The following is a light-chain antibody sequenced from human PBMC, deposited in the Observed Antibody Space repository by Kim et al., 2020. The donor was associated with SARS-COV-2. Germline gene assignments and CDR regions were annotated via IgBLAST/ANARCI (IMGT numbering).Light chain of an antibody. CDR1: SGHSSNA. V-gene: IGLV4-69*01. CDR2: VNSDGSH. Sequence: AVKPTCALNSGHSSNAIAGHQQHPGKGPRYLMRVNSDGSHTKGDGIPGRFSGSRSGAERYLTISSLQSEDEADYYCQTWGTGIWVFGGGTQLTVL. J-gene: IGLJ3*02. CDR3: QTWGTGIWV.